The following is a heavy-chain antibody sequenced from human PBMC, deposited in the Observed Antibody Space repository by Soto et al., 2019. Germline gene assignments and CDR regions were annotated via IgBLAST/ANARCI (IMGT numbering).Heavy chain of an antibody. Sequence: QVQLQESGPGLVKPSGTLSLTCAVSGGSISSSNWWSWVRQPPGKGLEWIGEIYHSGSTNYNPSLKXRXTXSXHKSKNQFSLKVSSVTAADTAVYYCARATGMAPFDYWGQGTLVTVSS. CDR1: GGSISSSNW. J-gene: IGHJ4*02. V-gene: IGHV4-4*02. CDR2: IYHSGST. D-gene: IGHD5-18*01. CDR3: ARATGMAPFDY.